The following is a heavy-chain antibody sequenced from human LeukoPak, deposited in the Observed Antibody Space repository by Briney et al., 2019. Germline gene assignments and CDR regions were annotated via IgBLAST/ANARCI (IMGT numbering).Heavy chain of an antibody. D-gene: IGHD2-2*01. CDR3: ARGRGYCSSTSCYGDPYFQH. CDR2: LSWSSNSI. CDR1: GFRFEDYA. V-gene: IGHV3-9*01. Sequence: GGSLRLSCVASGFRFEDYAMHWVRQVPGKGLEWVSGLSWSSNSIVYADSVKGRFTISRDNAKNSLFLQMSSLRSEDTAVYYCARGRGYCSSTSCYGDPYFQHWGRGTLVTVSS. J-gene: IGHJ1*01.